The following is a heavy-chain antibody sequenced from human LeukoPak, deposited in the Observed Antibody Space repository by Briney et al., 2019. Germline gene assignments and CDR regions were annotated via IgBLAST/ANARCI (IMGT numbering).Heavy chain of an antibody. D-gene: IGHD4-11*01. CDR1: GFTFSDYY. J-gene: IGHJ6*02. CDR2: ISSSGSYK. Sequence: PGGSLRLSCAASGFTFSDYYMSWIRQAPGKGLEWISYISSSGSYKGYADSVKGRFTISRDNAKNSLYLQMNSLRAEDTAVYYCARAPHYSNYGPYYYGMDVWGQGTTVTVSS. CDR3: ARAPHYSNYGPYYYGMDV. V-gene: IGHV3-11*06.